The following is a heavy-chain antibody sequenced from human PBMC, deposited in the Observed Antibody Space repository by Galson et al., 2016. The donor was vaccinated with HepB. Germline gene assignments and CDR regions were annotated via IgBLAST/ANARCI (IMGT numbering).Heavy chain of an antibody. D-gene: IGHD2-15*01. Sequence: SLRLSCAASGFIFNSYSMNWVRQATGKGLEWVSAIGTAGDTYYPGSVKGRFTISRENAKNSLYLQMNSLRAGDTAVYYCARGDRRYCSGGSCYSDYYYGMDVWGQGTTVTVSS. V-gene: IGHV3-13*01. CDR1: GFIFNSYS. CDR2: IGTAGDT. J-gene: IGHJ6*02. CDR3: ARGDRRYCSGGSCYSDYYYGMDV.